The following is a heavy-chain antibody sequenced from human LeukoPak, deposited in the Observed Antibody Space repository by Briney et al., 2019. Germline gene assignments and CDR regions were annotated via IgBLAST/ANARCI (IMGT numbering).Heavy chain of an antibody. V-gene: IGHV1-46*01. CDR3: ARAVVTASSYYFDY. CDR2: VNPSGGTT. J-gene: IGHJ4*02. CDR1: GYTFTNFY. D-gene: IGHD2-21*02. Sequence: ASVKVSCKASGYTFTNFYIHWVRQAPGQGLEWMGIVNPSGGTTTYAQKFQGAVTMTRDTSTGTVYMELSSLRSEDTALYYCARAVVTASSYYFDYWGQGTLVTVSS.